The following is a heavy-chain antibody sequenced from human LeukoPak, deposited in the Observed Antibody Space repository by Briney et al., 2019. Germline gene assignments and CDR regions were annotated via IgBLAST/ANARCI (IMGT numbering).Heavy chain of an antibody. D-gene: IGHD3-22*01. CDR3: ARHGSTNWYYYDSSGYPDY. J-gene: IGHJ4*02. CDR2: IYYSGST. V-gene: IGHV4-39*01. Sequence: SETLSLTCTVSGGSISSSRYYWGWIRQPPGKGLEWIGSIYYSGSTYYNPSLKSRVTISVDTSKNQFSLKLSSVTAADTAVHYCARHGSTNWYYYDSSGYPDYWGQGTLVTVSS. CDR1: GGSISSSRYY.